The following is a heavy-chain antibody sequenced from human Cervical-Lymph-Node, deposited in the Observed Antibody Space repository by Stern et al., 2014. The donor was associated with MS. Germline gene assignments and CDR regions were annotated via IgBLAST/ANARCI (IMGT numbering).Heavy chain of an antibody. CDR3: ARGSPFSSPSNWYFDL. CDR2: LNHSGRT. V-gene: IGHV4-34*01. CDR1: GGSFSGYY. D-gene: IGHD6-13*01. J-gene: IGHJ2*01. Sequence: QVQLQQWGAGLLKPSETLSLTCAVYGGSFSGYYWSWTRQPPGKGLEWIGELNHSGRTKHNPSLKRRVTISVETYTNPFSIKLISVTAADTAVYYCARGSPFSSPSNWYFDLWGRGTLVPVSS.